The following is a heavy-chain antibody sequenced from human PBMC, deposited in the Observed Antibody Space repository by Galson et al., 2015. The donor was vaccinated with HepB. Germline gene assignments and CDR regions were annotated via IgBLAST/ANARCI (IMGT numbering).Heavy chain of an antibody. CDR1: GYTLTELS. J-gene: IGHJ4*02. D-gene: IGHD4-23*01. V-gene: IGHV1-24*01. Sequence: SVKVSCKVSGYTLTELSMHWVREAPGKGLEWMGGFDPENGETIYAQKFQGRVTMTEDTSTDTAYMELSSLRSEDTAVYYCAAGFYGGKAIDYWGQGTLVTVSS. CDR2: FDPENGET. CDR3: AAGFYGGKAIDY.